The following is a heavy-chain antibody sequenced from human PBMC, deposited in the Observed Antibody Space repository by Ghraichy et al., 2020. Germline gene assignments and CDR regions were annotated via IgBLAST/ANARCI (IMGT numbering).Heavy chain of an antibody. V-gene: IGHV3-48*02. J-gene: IGHJ6*02. CDR1: GSTFSAYN. D-gene: IGHD4-23*01. Sequence: GGSLRLSCAASGSTFSAYNMNWVRQAPGKGLEWVSYISSSSYTIYYSDSVKGRFTISRDNAKNSLYLQMNSLRDEDTAVYYCVYSGSTYRGQKRVNYYTMDVWGQGTTVTVSS. CDR3: VYSGSTYRGQKRVNYYTMDV. CDR2: ISSSSYTI.